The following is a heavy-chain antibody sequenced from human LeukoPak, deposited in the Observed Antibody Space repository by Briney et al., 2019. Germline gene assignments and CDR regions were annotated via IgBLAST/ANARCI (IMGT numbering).Heavy chain of an antibody. CDR2: ISYDGSNK. CDR3: AAWTLVGALLDY. CDR1: GFTFSNYG. D-gene: IGHD1-26*01. V-gene: IGHV3-30*03. J-gene: IGHJ4*02. Sequence: GGSLRLSCAASGFTFSNYGMHWVRQAPGKGLEWVAVISYDGSNKYYADSVKGRFTISRDNSKNTLYLQMNSLRAEDTAVYYCAAWTLVGALLDYWGQGTLVTVSS.